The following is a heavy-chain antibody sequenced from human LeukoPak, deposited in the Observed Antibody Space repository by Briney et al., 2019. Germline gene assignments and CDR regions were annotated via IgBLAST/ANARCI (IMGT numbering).Heavy chain of an antibody. D-gene: IGHD3-10*01. CDR3: SGIWFRGAQPDLFYL. CDR2: ITSSGRTM. J-gene: IGHJ5*02. CDR1: GFTFSSYE. V-gene: IGHV3-48*03. Sequence: GGSLRLSCAVSGFTFSSYEMNWVRQAPGKGLQWVSYITSSGRTMYYADSVKGRFTISRDNAKNSLYLQMNSLRVEDTAVYYCSGIWFRGAQPDLFYLWGQGTLVTVSS.